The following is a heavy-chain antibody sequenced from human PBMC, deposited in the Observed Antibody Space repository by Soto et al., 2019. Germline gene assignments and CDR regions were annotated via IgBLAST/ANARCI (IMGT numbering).Heavy chain of an antibody. Sequence: QVQLQQWGAGLLKPSETLSLTCAVYGGSFSGYYWRWIRQPPGKGLEWIGEINHSGSTNYNPSLKSRFTISVDPSKNQFSLGLSSVTAADTAVYYCARGEVGASTGFYSWGQGTLVTVSS. D-gene: IGHD1-26*01. CDR1: GGSFSGYY. CDR2: INHSGST. J-gene: IGHJ4*02. CDR3: ARGEVGASTGFYS. V-gene: IGHV4-34*01.